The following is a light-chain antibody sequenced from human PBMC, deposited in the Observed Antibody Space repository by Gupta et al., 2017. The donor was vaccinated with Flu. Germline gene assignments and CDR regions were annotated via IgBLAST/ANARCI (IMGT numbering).Light chain of an antibody. CDR2: GVS. CDR3: ISYTSSSTWV. Sequence: QSALTQPASVSGSPGQSITLSCTGTSSDVGDYNYVSWYQQHPGKAPKLLIYGVSNRPSGIANRFSGSKSGNTASLTISGLQAEDEADYYCISYTSSSTWVFGGGTKLTVL. CDR1: SSDVGDYNY. V-gene: IGLV2-14*01. J-gene: IGLJ3*02.